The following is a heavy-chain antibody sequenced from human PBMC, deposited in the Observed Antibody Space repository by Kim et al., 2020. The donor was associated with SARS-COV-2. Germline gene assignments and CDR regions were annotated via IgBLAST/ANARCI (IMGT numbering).Heavy chain of an antibody. CDR2: ISAYNGTT. CDR1: GYTFTSYG. V-gene: IGHV1-18*01. Sequence: ASVKVSCKASGYTFTSYGISWVRQAPGQGLEWMGWISAYNGTTNYAQNLQGRVTMTTDTSTSTAYMDLRSLRSDDTAVYYCARVGGPYYDILTGYYNVMGYWGQGTLVTVSS. CDR3: ARVGGPYYDILTGYYNVMGY. D-gene: IGHD3-9*01. J-gene: IGHJ4*02.